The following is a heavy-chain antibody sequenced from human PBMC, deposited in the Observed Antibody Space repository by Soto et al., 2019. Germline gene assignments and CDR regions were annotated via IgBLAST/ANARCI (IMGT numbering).Heavy chain of an antibody. CDR1: GATFSSYT. J-gene: IGHJ2*01. D-gene: IGHD3-16*01. CDR3: ARGGPYWYFDL. CDR2: IIPILDIA. V-gene: IGHV1-69*02. Sequence: QVQLVQSGAEVRKPGSSVKVSCKASGATFSSYTITWLRQAPGQGLEWVGRIIPILDIANYALKFQGRVTIPADKSTSTAYMELSSLRSEDTAVYYCARGGPYWYFDLWGRGTLVTVSS.